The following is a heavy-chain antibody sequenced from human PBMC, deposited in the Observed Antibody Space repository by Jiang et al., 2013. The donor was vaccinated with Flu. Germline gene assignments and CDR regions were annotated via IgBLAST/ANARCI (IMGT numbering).Heavy chain of an antibody. CDR1: GFTFSSYE. Sequence: SGGGLVQPGGSLRVSCAASGFTFSSYEMNWVRQAPGKGLEWVSYISSSGSTYYADSVKGRFTISRDNSKNTLYLQMNSLTAEDTAVYYCAKATQQLVGWYFDLWGRGTLVTVSS. J-gene: IGHJ2*01. V-gene: IGHV3-48*03. D-gene: IGHD6-6*01. CDR2: ISSSGST. CDR3: AKATQQLVGWYFDL.